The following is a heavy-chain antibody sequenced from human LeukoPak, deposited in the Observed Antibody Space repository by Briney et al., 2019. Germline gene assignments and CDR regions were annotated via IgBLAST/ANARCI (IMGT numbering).Heavy chain of an antibody. V-gene: IGHV4-34*01. CDR3: ASSCSGGSCHYYFDY. CDR2: INHSGST. J-gene: IGHJ4*02. CDR1: GGSFSGYY. D-gene: IGHD2-15*01. Sequence: SETLSLTCAVYGGSFSGYYWSRIRQPPGKGLEWIGEINHSGSTNYNPSLKSRVTISVDTSKNQFSLKLSSVTAADTAVYYCASSCSGGSCHYYFDYWGQGTLVTVSS.